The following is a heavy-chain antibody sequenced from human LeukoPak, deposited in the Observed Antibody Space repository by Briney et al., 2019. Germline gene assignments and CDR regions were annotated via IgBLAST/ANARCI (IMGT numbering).Heavy chain of an antibody. V-gene: IGHV1-18*01. CDR1: GYTFTSYG. CDR2: ISAYNGNT. J-gene: IGHJ4*02. D-gene: IGHD1-26*01. Sequence: ASVKVSCTASGYTFTSYGISWVRQAPGQGLEWMGWISAYNGNTNYAQKLQGRVTMTTDTSTSTAYMELRSLRSDDTAVYYCARDKAMGATVHFDYWGQGTLVTVSS. CDR3: ARDKAMGATVHFDY.